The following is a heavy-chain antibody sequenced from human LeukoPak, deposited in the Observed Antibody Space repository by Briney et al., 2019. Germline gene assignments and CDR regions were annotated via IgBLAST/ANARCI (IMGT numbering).Heavy chain of an antibody. J-gene: IGHJ4*02. Sequence: GGSLRLSCAASGFTFRNYVIHWVRQAPGKGLEWVAVTSSDLNVKLYADSVKGRFTISRDNSRSTLYLQMNSLRPENTAIYYCAREGYYGSGSPPSLYFDYWGQGTLVTVSS. CDR2: TSSDLNVK. CDR1: GFTFRNYV. CDR3: AREGYYGSGSPPSLYFDY. D-gene: IGHD3-10*01. V-gene: IGHV3-30-3*01.